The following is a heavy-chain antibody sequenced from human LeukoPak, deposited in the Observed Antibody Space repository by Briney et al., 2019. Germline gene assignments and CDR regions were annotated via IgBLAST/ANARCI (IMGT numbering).Heavy chain of an antibody. CDR1: GFTFRSYE. V-gene: IGHV3-48*03. J-gene: IGHJ4*02. CDR3: ASQKGRIAVAVDY. Sequence: GGSLRLSCAAPGFTFRSYEMNWVRQAPGKGLEWGSYISSSGSTTYYAASVKGRFTISRDNAKNSLYLQMNSLRVEDTAVYYCASQKGRIAVAVDYWGQGTLVTVSS. CDR2: ISSSGSTT. D-gene: IGHD6-19*01.